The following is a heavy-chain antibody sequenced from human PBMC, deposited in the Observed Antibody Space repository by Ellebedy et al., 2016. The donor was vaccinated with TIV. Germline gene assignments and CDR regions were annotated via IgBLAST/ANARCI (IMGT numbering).Heavy chain of an antibody. D-gene: IGHD3-9*01. CDR2: IWYDGSNK. Sequence: GESLKISCAASGFTFSSYGMHWVRQAPGKGLEWVAVIWYDGSNKYYADSVKGRFTISRDNSKNTLYLQMNRLRAEDTSVYYCAREDDILTGQLDYWGQGTLVTVSS. V-gene: IGHV3-33*08. CDR3: AREDDILTGQLDY. J-gene: IGHJ4*02. CDR1: GFTFSSYG.